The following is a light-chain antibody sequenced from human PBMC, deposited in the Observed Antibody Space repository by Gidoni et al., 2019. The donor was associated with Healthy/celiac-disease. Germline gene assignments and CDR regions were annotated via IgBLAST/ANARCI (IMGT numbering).Light chain of an antibody. CDR2: AAS. Sequence: DIQMTQSPSSLSASVGDRVTITCRASQSISSYLNWYQQKPGKAPKLLIYAASSLQSGVPSRFSGSGSGTDFTLTISSLQPEDFATYYCQQSYTLYRFGQGTKLEIK. J-gene: IGKJ2*03. CDR3: QQSYTLYR. CDR1: QSISSY. V-gene: IGKV1-39*01.